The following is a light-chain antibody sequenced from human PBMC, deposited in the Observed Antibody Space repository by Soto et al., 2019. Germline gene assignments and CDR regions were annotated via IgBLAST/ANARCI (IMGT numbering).Light chain of an antibody. CDR2: KVS. CDR1: QSLVSSNGNTF. J-gene: IGKJ1*01. CDR3: MQATHWPWT. Sequence: DVVMTQSPLSLPVTLGQPASISCRSSQSLVSSNGNTFLIWFQQRPGQSPRRLIYKVSNRDSAVPDRFAVSGSCTDFTLEISRVEAEDVGVYYCMQATHWPWTFGQGTKVEIK. V-gene: IGKV2-30*01.